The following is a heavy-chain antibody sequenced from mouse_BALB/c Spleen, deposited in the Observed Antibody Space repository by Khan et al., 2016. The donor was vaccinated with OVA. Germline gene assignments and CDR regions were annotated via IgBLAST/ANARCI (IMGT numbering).Heavy chain of an antibody. CDR3: ARQPYYRYNIKDI. CDR2: IWSDGST. V-gene: IGHV2-6-1*01. CDR1: GFTLTNYG. D-gene: IGHD2-12*01. Sequence: QVQLKQSGPGLVAPSQSLSITCTISGFTLTNYGVYWVRQPPGKGLESLVVIWSDGSTTYNSALKSSLTISKYNFNSHIFITMNSLQTDNTTMYFGARQPYYRYNIKDIWGQGTSVTVSS. J-gene: IGHJ4*01.